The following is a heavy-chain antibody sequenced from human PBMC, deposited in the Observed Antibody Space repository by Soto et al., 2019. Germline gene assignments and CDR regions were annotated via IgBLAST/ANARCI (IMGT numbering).Heavy chain of an antibody. D-gene: IGHD3-22*01. CDR2: IYYSGST. Sequence: KTSETLSLTCTVSGGSISSYYWSWIRQPPGKGLEWIGYIYYSGSTNYNPSLKSRVTISVDTSKNQFSLKLSSVTAADTAVYYCARVDNSSGYLYYFDYWGQGTLVTVSS. CDR1: GGSISSYY. CDR3: ARVDNSSGYLYYFDY. V-gene: IGHV4-59*01. J-gene: IGHJ4*02.